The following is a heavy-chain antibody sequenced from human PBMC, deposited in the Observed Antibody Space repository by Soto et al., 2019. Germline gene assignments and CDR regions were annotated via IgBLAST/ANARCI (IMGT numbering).Heavy chain of an antibody. D-gene: IGHD5-12*01. CDR2: IYYSGST. CDR1: GGSISSSSYY. V-gene: IGHV4-39*01. CDR3: ARLLVATISRFDY. J-gene: IGHJ4*02. Sequence: SETLSLTCTVSGGSISSSSYYWGWIRQPPGKGLEWIGSIYYSGSTYYNPSLKSRVTISVDTSKNQFSLKLSSVTAADTAVYYCARLLVATISRFDYWGQGTLVTVSS.